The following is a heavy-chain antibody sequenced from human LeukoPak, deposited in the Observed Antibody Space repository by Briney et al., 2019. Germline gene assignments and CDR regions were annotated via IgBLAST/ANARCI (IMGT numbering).Heavy chain of an antibody. Sequence: NPGGSLRLSCAASGFKFSSYSMKWVRQAPGKGLEWVSFISSRSSYIYYADSVKGRFTISRDNAKNSLYLQMNSLRAEDTAVYYCARVVGQWLDWGQGTLVTVSS. V-gene: IGHV3-21*06. CDR3: ARVVGQWLD. J-gene: IGHJ4*02. D-gene: IGHD6-19*01. CDR1: GFKFSSYS. CDR2: ISSRSSYI.